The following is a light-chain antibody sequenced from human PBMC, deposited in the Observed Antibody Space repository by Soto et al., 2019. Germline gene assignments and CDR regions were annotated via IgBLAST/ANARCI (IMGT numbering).Light chain of an antibody. CDR1: QSVSSSY. V-gene: IGKV3-20*01. Sequence: EIVLTQSPGTLSLSPGERATLSCRASQSVSSSYLAWYQQKPGQAPRLLIYGAASRATGIPDRFSASGSGTDFTLTISRLEPEDFAVYYCQQYGSSPPITFGQGTLLEIK. CDR3: QQYGSSPPIT. J-gene: IGKJ5*01. CDR2: GAA.